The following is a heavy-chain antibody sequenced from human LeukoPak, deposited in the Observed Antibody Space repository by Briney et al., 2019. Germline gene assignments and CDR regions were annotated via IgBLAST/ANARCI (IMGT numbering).Heavy chain of an antibody. Sequence: PGGSLRLSCAASGFTFSSYEMNWVRQAPGKGLEWVSYISSSGSTIYYADSVKGRFTIFRDNAKNSLYLQMNSLRAEDTAVYYCARGKVFWSGYGYCFDYWGQGTLVTVSS. V-gene: IGHV3-48*03. CDR2: ISSSGSTI. J-gene: IGHJ4*02. CDR1: GFTFSSYE. D-gene: IGHD3-3*01. CDR3: ARGKVFWSGYGYCFDY.